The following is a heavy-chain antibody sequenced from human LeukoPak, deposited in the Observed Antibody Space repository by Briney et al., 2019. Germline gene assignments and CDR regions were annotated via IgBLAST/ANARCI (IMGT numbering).Heavy chain of an antibody. CDR3: ARDRDYGEIDY. CDR1: GFTFSSYW. CDR2: INSDGSST. D-gene: IGHD4-17*01. Sequence: GGSLRLSCAASGFTFSSYWMYWVRQAPGKGLVWVSRINSDGSSTSYADSVKGRFTISRDNAKNTLYLQMNSLRAEDTAVYYCARDRDYGEIDYWGQGTLVTVSS. J-gene: IGHJ4*02. V-gene: IGHV3-74*01.